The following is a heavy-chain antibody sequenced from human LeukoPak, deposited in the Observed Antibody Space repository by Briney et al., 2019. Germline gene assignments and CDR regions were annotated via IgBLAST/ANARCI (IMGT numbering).Heavy chain of an antibody. V-gene: IGHV3-23*01. CDR1: GFTFDNYA. Sequence: GGSLRLSCVASGFTFDNYAMMWVRQAPGKGLEWVSVISGSGDGTWSADSVRGRVTISTDNSKNTLYLEMNSLRVEDTAVYYCVKGPPIAAAGTYDYWGQGTLVTVSS. CDR3: VKGPPIAAAGTYDY. D-gene: IGHD6-13*01. CDR2: ISGSGDGT. J-gene: IGHJ4*02.